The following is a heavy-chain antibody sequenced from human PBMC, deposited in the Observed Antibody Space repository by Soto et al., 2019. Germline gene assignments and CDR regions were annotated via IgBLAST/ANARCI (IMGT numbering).Heavy chain of an antibody. D-gene: IGHD6-13*01. CDR3: ARGYSSSWYVDYYYYGMDV. J-gene: IGHJ6*02. CDR2: IDWDDDK. Sequence: VSGPTLVNPTQTLTLTCTFSGFSLSTSGMCVSWIRQPPGKALEWLALIDWDDDKYYSTSLKTRLTISKDTSKNQVVLTMTNMDPVDTATYYCARGYSSSWYVDYYYYGMDVWGQGTTVTVSS. CDR1: GFSLSTSGMC. V-gene: IGHV2-70*01.